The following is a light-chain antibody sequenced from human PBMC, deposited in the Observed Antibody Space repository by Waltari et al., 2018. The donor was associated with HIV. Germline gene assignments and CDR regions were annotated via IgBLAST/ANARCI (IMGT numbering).Light chain of an antibody. V-gene: IGKV1-5*03. CDR2: GVS. CDR1: QSINVW. Sequence: DIQMTQSPSTLSASLRDRVTITCRASQSINVWLSWYQQKSGKAPKLLTYGVSNLETGVPSRFSGSGSGTEFTLTIGSLQPDDFATYYCQQYDSYPFTFGPGTKVDIK. J-gene: IGKJ3*01. CDR3: QQYDSYPFT.